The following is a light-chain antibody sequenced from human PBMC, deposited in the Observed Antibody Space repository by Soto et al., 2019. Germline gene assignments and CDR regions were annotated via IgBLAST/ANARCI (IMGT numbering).Light chain of an antibody. CDR3: ISYTSSNTRV. V-gene: IGLV2-14*01. CDR2: EVS. Sequence: QSALTQPASVSGSPGQSITISCTGTSSDVGGYNYVSWYQQHPGKVPKLMIYEVSNRPSGVSNRFSGSKSGNTASLTISGLQAEDEADYYCISYTSSNTRVFGTGTKLTVL. J-gene: IGLJ1*01. CDR1: SSDVGGYNY.